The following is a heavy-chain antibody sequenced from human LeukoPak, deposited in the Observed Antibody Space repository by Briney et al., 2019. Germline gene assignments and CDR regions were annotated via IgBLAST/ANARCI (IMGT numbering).Heavy chain of an antibody. CDR2: INHSGST. J-gene: IGHJ3*02. V-gene: IGHV4-34*01. Sequence: SETLSLTCAVYGGSFSGYYWSWIRQPPGKGLEWIGEINHSGSTNYNPSLKSRVTISVDTSKNQFSLKLSSVTAADTAVYYCARGDSSGFHDAFDIWGQGTMVTASS. CDR1: GGSFSGYY. CDR3: ARGDSSGFHDAFDI. D-gene: IGHD3-22*01.